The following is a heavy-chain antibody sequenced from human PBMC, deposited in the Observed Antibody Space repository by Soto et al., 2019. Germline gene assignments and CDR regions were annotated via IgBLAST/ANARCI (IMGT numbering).Heavy chain of an antibody. CDR2: INAGNGNT. Sequence: ASVKISCKASGYTFPRSGMSWVRQAPGQRLEWMGWINAGNGNTKYSQKFQGRVTITRDTSASTAYMELSSLRSEDTAVYYCASSYSNYALIDYYYYGMDVWGQGTTVTVSS. V-gene: IGHV1-3*01. CDR1: GYTFPRSG. D-gene: IGHD4-4*01. CDR3: ASSYSNYALIDYYYYGMDV. J-gene: IGHJ6*02.